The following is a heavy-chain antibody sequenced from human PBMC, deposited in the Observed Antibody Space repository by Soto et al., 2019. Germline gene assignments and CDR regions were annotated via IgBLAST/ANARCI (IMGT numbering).Heavy chain of an antibody. Sequence: GGSLRLSCAASGFTFSRYSMNWVRQAPGKGLEWVSSISSTTNYIYYADSMKGRFTVSRDNAKNSVYLDMNSLSAEDTAVYYCARESEDLTSSFDYWGQGTLVTVSS. J-gene: IGHJ4*02. CDR1: GFTFSRYS. CDR2: ISSTTNYI. CDR3: ARESEDLTSSFDY. V-gene: IGHV3-21*01.